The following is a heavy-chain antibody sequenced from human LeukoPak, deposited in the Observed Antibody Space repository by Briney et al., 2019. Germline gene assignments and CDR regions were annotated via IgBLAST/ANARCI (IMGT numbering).Heavy chain of an antibody. CDR1: GFTFSSYA. CDR3: AKADSYGAHFDY. D-gene: IGHD5-18*01. CDR2: ISGSGGST. V-gene: IGHV3-23*01. Sequence: GGSLRLSCAASGFTFSSYAMSWVRQAPGKGLEWVSAISGSGGSTYYADSVKGRFTISRDNTKNTLYLQMNSLRAEDTAVYYWAKADSYGAHFDYWGQGTLVTVSS. J-gene: IGHJ4*02.